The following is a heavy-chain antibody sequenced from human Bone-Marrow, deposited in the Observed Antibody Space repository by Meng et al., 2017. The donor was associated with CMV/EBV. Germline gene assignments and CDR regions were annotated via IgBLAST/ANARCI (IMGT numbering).Heavy chain of an antibody. CDR3: ASLSLRGNSFDF. Sequence: VSGGSLSSGDYFWTWIRQPPGTGLEWIGCIYHSGTTYYEPSLRSRITLSVDTSKNQFSLNLTSVTAADTAVYYCASLSLRGNSFDFWGQGSLVTSPQ. CDR1: GGSLSSGDYF. J-gene: IGHJ4*02. V-gene: IGHV4-30-4*08. CDR2: IYHSGTT. D-gene: IGHD3-10*01.